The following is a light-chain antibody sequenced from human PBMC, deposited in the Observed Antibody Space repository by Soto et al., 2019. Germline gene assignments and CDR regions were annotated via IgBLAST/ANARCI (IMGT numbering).Light chain of an antibody. CDR2: AAF. V-gene: IGKV1-9*01. Sequence: DIQLTQSPSFLSASVGGRVTITYRASQDIKNYLAWYQQKPGKAPNLLIYAAFTLQSGVPSRFSGSGSGTEFTLTISSLQPEDFATYYCQQLNDYPFAFGPGTKVDIK. CDR3: QQLNDYPFA. CDR1: QDIKNY. J-gene: IGKJ3*01.